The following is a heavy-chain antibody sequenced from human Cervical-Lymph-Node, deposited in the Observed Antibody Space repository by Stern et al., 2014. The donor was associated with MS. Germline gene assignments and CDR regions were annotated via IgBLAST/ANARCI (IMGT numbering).Heavy chain of an antibody. CDR1: GYTFTSYG. V-gene: IGHV1-18*04. J-gene: IGHJ6*02. CDR3: ARADSSSWYLPGMDV. Sequence: DQLVESGAEVKKPGASVKVSCKASGYTFTSYGISWVRQAPVQGLEWMGWISAYNGNTNYAQKLQGRVTMTTDTSTSTAYMELRSLRSDDTAVYYCARADSSSWYLPGMDVWGQGTTVTVSS. CDR2: ISAYNGNT. D-gene: IGHD6-13*01.